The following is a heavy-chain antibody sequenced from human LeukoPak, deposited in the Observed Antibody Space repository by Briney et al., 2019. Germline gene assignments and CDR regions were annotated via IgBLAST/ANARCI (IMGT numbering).Heavy chain of an antibody. CDR3: AKGGVSYYYDSSGQFDAFDI. CDR1: GFTFSSYE. Sequence: PGGSLRLSCAASGFTFSSYEMNWVRQAPGKGLEWVSYISSDGYTMYYADSVKGRFTISRDNAKNSLSLQMNSLRAGDTAVYYCAKGGVSYYYDSSGQFDAFDIWGQGTMVTVSS. V-gene: IGHV3-48*03. D-gene: IGHD3-22*01. CDR2: ISSDGYTM. J-gene: IGHJ3*02.